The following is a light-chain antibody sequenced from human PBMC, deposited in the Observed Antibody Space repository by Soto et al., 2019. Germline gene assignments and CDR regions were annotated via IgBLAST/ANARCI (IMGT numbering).Light chain of an antibody. CDR3: QDYAYLPIT. Sequence: EFVLTQSPDTLSVSPGDRATLSCRASQSVGRDYLAWYQQKPGQAPRLLIHGASNRATGIPDRFSGSGSGTDFTLSISRLEPFYFSLYYCQDYAYLPITCCQGTGL. J-gene: IGKJ5*01. CDR2: GAS. V-gene: IGKV3-20*01. CDR1: QSVGRDY.